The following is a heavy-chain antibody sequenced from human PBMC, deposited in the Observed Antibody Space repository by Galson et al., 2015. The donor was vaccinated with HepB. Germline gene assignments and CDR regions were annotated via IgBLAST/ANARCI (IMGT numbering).Heavy chain of an antibody. CDR3: ARDHDSSGYYWGGFDY. CDR2: ISSSSTI. V-gene: IGHV3-48*02. CDR1: GFTFSSYS. J-gene: IGHJ4*02. D-gene: IGHD3-22*01. Sequence: SLRLSCAASGFTFSSYSMNWVRQAPGKGLEWVSYISSSSTIYYADSVKGRFTISRDNAKNSLYLQMNSLRDEDTAVYYCARDHDSSGYYWGGFDYWGQGTLVTVSS.